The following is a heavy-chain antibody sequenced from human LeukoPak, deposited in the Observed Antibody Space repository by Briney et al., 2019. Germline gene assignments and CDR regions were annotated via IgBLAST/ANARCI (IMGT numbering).Heavy chain of an antibody. V-gene: IGHV1-18*01. J-gene: IGHJ4*02. CDR2: ISAYNGKT. Sequence: GASXKVSCKASGYTFTSYGISWVRQAPGQGREWMGWISAYNGKTNYAQKLQGRVTITTDTATSTAYMELRSLRSDDTAVYYCARDEYASPDYWGQGTLVTVSS. D-gene: IGHD2-2*01. CDR1: GYTFTSYG. CDR3: ARDEYASPDY.